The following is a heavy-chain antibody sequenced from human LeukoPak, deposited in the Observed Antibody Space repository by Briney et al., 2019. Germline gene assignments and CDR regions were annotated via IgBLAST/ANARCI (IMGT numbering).Heavy chain of an antibody. CDR3: ARRGPEILGYSSGWYVFYFDY. CDR2: IYYSGST. Sequence: PSETLSLTCTVSGGSISSSSYYWGWIRQPPGKGLEWIGSIYYSGSTYYNPSLKSRVTISVDTSKNQFSLKLSSVTAADTAVYYCARRGPEILGYSSGWYVFYFDYWGQGTLVTVSS. D-gene: IGHD6-19*01. CDR1: GGSISSSSYY. V-gene: IGHV4-39*01. J-gene: IGHJ4*02.